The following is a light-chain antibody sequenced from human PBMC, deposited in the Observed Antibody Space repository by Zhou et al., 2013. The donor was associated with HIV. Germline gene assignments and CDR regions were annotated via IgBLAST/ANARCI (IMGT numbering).Light chain of an antibody. Sequence: ERVMTQFPATLSVSPGDGATLSCRASQSVDNHLAWCQQKPGQAPRLLIYGASTRATGVPARFRGNGSETEFSLIISSLQSEDFAVYYCQQYNNWPRTFGPRDQGRKSN. CDR1: QSVDNH. CDR2: GAS. CDR3: QQYNNWPRT. V-gene: IGKV3-15*01. J-gene: IGKJ1*01.